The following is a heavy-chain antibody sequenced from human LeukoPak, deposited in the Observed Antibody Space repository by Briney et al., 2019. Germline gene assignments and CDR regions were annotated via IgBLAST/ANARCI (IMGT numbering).Heavy chain of an antibody. CDR1: GYTFTSYD. CDR3: ARGGFFYDSSGYSY. V-gene: IGHV1-8*03. Sequence: ASVKVSCKASGYTFTSYDINWVRQATGQELEWMGWVNPNSGNTGYAQKFQGRVTITRNTSISTAYMELSSLRSEDTAVYYCARGGFFYDSSGYSYWGQGTLVTVSS. CDR2: VNPNSGNT. D-gene: IGHD3-22*01. J-gene: IGHJ4*02.